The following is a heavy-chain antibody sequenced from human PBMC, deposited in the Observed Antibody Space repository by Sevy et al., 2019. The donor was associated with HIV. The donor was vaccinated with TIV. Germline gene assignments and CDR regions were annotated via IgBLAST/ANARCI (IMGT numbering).Heavy chain of an antibody. V-gene: IGHV1-18*01. CDR3: ARVVSVLGRAHKRNWFDP. Sequence: ASVKVSCKASGYTFTSYGMSWVRQAPGQGLEWMGWISAYNGNTNYAQKLQGRVTMTTDTSTSTAYMELRSLRSDDTAVYYCARVVSVLGRAHKRNWFDPWGQGTLVTVSS. CDR2: ISAYNGNT. D-gene: IGHD7-27*01. CDR1: GYTFTSYG. J-gene: IGHJ5*02.